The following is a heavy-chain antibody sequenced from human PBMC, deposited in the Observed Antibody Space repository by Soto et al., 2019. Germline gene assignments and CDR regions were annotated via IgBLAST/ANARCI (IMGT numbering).Heavy chain of an antibody. V-gene: IGHV1-18*01. D-gene: IGHD1-26*01. J-gene: IGHJ4*02. Sequence: QVQLVQSGAEVKKPGASVKVSCKASGYTFTSYGISWVRQAPGQGLEWMGWISAYNGNTNYALKLQGRVTMTTDTPTTTAYMELRSLRSDATSVYYCARVSWEQPALHWGQGTLVTVSS. CDR1: GYTFTSYG. CDR2: ISAYNGNT. CDR3: ARVSWEQPALH.